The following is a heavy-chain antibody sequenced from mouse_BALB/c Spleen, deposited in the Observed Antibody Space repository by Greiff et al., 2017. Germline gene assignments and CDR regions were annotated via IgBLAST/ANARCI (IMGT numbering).Heavy chain of an antibody. D-gene: IGHD2-4*01. Sequence: VQLQQSGPELVKPGASVKMSCKASGYTFTSYVMHWVKQKPGQGLEWIGYINPYNDGTKYNEKFKGKATLISDKSSSTAYMELSSLTSEDSAVYYCARGGSTMITTGRSAMDYWGQGTSVTVSS. V-gene: IGHV1-14*01. CDR1: GYTFTSYV. J-gene: IGHJ4*01. CDR2: INPYNDGT. CDR3: ARGGSTMITTGRSAMDY.